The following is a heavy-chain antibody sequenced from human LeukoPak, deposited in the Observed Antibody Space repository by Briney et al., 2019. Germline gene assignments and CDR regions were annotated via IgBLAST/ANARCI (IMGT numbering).Heavy chain of an antibody. Sequence: GASVKVSCKASGYTFSNYIISWVRQAPGQGLEWMGCISAYNGNTKYAQKLQGRVTMTTDTSTSTAYMELRSLRSDDTAVYYCARDRSSSDYWGQGTLVTVSS. CDR3: ARDRSSSDY. J-gene: IGHJ4*02. V-gene: IGHV1-18*04. CDR2: ISAYNGNT. CDR1: GYTFSNYI. D-gene: IGHD3-10*01.